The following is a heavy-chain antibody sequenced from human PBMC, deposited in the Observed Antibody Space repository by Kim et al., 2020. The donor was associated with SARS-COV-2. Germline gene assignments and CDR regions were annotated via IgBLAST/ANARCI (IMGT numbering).Heavy chain of an antibody. J-gene: IGHJ6*02. V-gene: IGHV3-15*01. CDR1: GFTFSNAW. CDR3: TTVDWLLVYYYYGMDV. Sequence: GGSLRLSCAASGFTFSNAWISWVRQAPGKGLEWVGRIKSKTDGGTTDYAAPVKGRFTISRDDSKNTLYLQMNSLKTEDTAVYYCTTVDWLLVYYYYGMDVWGQGTTVTVSS. CDR2: IKSKTDGGTT. D-gene: IGHD3-9*01.